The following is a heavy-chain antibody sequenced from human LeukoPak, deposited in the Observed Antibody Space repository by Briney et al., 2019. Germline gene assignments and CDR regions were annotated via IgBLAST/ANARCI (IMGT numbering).Heavy chain of an antibody. Sequence: LSLTCAVYGGSFSGYYWSWVRQAPGKGLEWVAVISYDGSNKYYADSVKGRFTISRDDSKNTLYLQMNSLRADDTAVFYCAKGGQQHIVRGDFFDYWGQGTPVTVSS. CDR1: GGSFSGYY. J-gene: IGHJ4*02. D-gene: IGHD6-13*01. CDR3: AKGGQQHIVRGDFFDY. CDR2: ISYDGSNK. V-gene: IGHV3-30*18.